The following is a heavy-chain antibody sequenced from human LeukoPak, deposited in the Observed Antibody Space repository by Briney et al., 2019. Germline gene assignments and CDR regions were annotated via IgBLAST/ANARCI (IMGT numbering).Heavy chain of an antibody. Sequence: PGGSLRLSCAASGFTFSNYVMSWVRQSPGKGLEWVSVISGSGGATYYADSVKGRFTISRDNSKNTLYLQMNSLRAEDTGTDHCAKSGPASYGYEPWFDPWGQGTLVTVSS. CDR3: AKSGPASYGYEPWFDP. CDR1: GFTFSNYV. V-gene: IGHV3-23*01. CDR2: ISGSGGAT. J-gene: IGHJ5*02. D-gene: IGHD5-18*01.